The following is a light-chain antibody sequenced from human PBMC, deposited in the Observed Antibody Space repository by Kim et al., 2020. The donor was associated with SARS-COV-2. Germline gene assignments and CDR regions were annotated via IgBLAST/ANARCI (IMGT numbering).Light chain of an antibody. V-gene: IGKV3-15*01. CDR1: QSVSSN. CDR3: QQYNNWPLT. CDR2: GAF. Sequence: VAPGERATLYCGASQSVSSNLAWYQQKPGDAPRLLIYGAFTRATGSPARFSGSGSGREFTLTISSLQSEDFAVYYCQQYNNWPLTCGQGTRLEIK. J-gene: IGKJ5*01.